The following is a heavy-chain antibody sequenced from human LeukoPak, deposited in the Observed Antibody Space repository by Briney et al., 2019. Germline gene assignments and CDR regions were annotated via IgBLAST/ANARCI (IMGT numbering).Heavy chain of an antibody. V-gene: IGHV2-5*02. CDR3: ALYTIFGVVTPFDY. CDR2: IYWDDDK. Sequence: SGPTLVNPTQTLTLTCTFSGFSLSTSGVGVGWIRQPPGKALEWLALIYWDDDKRYSPSLKSRLTNTKDTSKNQVVLTMTKTDPVDTATYYWALYTIFGVVTPFDYWGHGTLVTVSS. J-gene: IGHJ4*01. CDR1: GFSLSTSGVG. D-gene: IGHD3-3*01.